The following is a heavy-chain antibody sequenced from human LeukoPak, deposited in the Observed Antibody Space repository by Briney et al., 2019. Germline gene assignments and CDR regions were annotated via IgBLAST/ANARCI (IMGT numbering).Heavy chain of an antibody. J-gene: IGHJ4*02. Sequence: PGESLRLSCVVSGFTLSTYAMSWVRRAPGKGLEWVSGISGSGGMTWYADSVKGRFTISRDNSKNTVYLQLNSLRAEDTAFYYCAEFRGVEIEKYYFDQWGQGTLVTVSS. CDR2: ISGSGGMT. CDR3: AEFRGVEIEKYYFDQ. D-gene: IGHD5-24*01. CDR1: GFTLSTYA. V-gene: IGHV3-23*01.